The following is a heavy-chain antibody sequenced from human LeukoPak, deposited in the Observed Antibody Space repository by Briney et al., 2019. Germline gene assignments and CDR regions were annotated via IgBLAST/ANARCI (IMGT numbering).Heavy chain of an antibody. D-gene: IGHD4-23*01. Sequence: PGGSLRLSCAASGFTFDEYAMHWVRQTPGKGLEWVSGISWNSVSIDYADSVKGRFTISRDNAKNSLYLQMNSLRAEDTALYYCARDGGGYGGNSYYYYYYMDVWGKGTTVTVSS. J-gene: IGHJ6*03. CDR2: ISWNSVSI. CDR3: ARDGGGYGGNSYYYYYYMDV. V-gene: IGHV3-9*01. CDR1: GFTFDEYA.